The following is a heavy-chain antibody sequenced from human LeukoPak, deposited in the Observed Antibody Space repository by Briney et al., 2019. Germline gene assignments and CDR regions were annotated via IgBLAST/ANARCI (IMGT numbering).Heavy chain of an antibody. CDR1: GFTFSSYS. J-gene: IGHJ3*01. CDR3: ARDPIFGVVRNG. CDR2: ISYDGSNK. Sequence: GGSLRLSCAASGFTFSSYSMNWVRQAPGKGLEWVAVISYDGSNKYYADSVKGRFTISRDNSKNTLYLQMNSLRAEDTAVYYCARDPIFGVVRNGWGQGTMVTVSS. D-gene: IGHD3-3*02. V-gene: IGHV3-30*03.